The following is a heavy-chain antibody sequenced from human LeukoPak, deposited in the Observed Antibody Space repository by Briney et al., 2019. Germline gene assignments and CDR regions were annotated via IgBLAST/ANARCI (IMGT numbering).Heavy chain of an antibody. J-gene: IGHJ3*02. Sequence: GGSLRLSCAASGFSFHSYAMTWVRQAPGEGLEWVAGISGSGVSTHYADSVKGRFTISRDNSKNTLHVQMNSLKAEDTAVYYCAKIIDYGALDACDIWGQGTMVTASS. CDR2: ISGSGVST. D-gene: IGHD4-17*01. CDR1: GFSFHSYA. CDR3: AKIIDYGALDACDI. V-gene: IGHV3-23*01.